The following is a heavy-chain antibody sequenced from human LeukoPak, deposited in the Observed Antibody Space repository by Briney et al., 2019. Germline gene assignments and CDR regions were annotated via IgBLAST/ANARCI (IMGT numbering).Heavy chain of an antibody. CDR3: ARDLKSRPDY. CDR1: GFTFSSYA. J-gene: IGHJ4*02. CDR2: ISSSSSYI. Sequence: PGGSLRLSCAASGFTFSSYAMNWVRQAPGKGLEWVSSISSSSSYIYYADSVKGRFTISRDNAKNSLYLQMNSLRAEDTAVYYCARDLKSRPDYWGQGTLVTVSS. V-gene: IGHV3-21*01.